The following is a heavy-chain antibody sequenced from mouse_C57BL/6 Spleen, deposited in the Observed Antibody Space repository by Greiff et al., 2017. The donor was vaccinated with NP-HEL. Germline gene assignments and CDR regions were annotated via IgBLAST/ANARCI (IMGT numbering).Heavy chain of an antibody. CDR1: GYTFTSYW. D-gene: IGHD1-1*01. CDR3: ARNYYGSSYVWYFDV. V-gene: IGHV1-69*01. CDR2: IDPSDSYT. J-gene: IGHJ1*03. Sequence: QVQLQQSGAELVMPGASVKLSCKASGYTFTSYWMHWVKQRPGQGLEWIGEIDPSDSYTNYNQKFKGKSTLTVDKSSSTAYMQLSSLTSEDSAVYYCARNYYGSSYVWYFDVWGTGTTVTVSS.